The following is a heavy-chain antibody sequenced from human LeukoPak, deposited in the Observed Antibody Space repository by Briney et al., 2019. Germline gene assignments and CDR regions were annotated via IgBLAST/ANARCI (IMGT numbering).Heavy chain of an antibody. CDR2: INSDGSST. CDR3: TRVFVGDEYSSSGY. J-gene: IGHJ4*02. V-gene: IGHV3-74*01. D-gene: IGHD6-13*01. Sequence: GGSLRLSCAASGFTFSRYYMHWVRQAPGKGLVWVSRINSDGSSTTYADSVKGRFTISRDNAENTLYLQMNSLKVEDTAVYYCTRVFVGDEYSSSGYWGQGTLVTVSS. CDR1: GFTFSRYY.